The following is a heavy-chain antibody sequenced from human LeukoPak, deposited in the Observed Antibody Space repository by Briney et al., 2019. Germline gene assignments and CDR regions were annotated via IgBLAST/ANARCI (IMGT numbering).Heavy chain of an antibody. D-gene: IGHD3-10*01. J-gene: IGHJ4*02. CDR3: ARESNYYGSGNMYDY. V-gene: IGHV3-64*01. Sequence: PGGSLRLSCAASGFTFISYAMHWVRQAPGKGLEYVSAISSNGGSTYYANSVKGRFTISRDNSKNTLYLQMGSLRAEDMAVYYCARESNYYGSGNMYDYWGQGTLVTVSS. CDR2: ISSNGGST. CDR1: GFTFISYA.